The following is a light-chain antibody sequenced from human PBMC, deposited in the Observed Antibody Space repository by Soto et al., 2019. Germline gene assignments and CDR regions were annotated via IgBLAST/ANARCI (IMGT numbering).Light chain of an antibody. J-gene: IGKJ4*01. Sequence: DIQLTQSPSFLSASVGDRVTITCRASQDIRSYLAWYQQKPGKAPKLLIYAPSTLQSGVPSSFSGSGSGTEFTLTISSLQPEDFATYYCQQLNSYPLTFGGGTKVEIK. CDR3: QQLNSYPLT. V-gene: IGKV1-9*01. CDR1: QDIRSY. CDR2: APS.